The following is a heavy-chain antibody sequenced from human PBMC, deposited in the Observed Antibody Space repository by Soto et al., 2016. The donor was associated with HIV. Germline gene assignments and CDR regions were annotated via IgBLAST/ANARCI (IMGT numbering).Heavy chain of an antibody. J-gene: IGHJ4*02. CDR2: IKRDGTET. CDR3: ARGTKVIPDY. V-gene: IGHV3-74*01. Sequence: EVQLVESGGALIQPGESLRLSCTASGFTFSDFWMHWVRQVPGKGLVWLPHIKRDGTETNYADSVRGRFTVSRGNAKNTLYLQMNSLRADDTALYFCARGTKVIPDYWGQGTLVTVSS. D-gene: IGHD4-17*01. CDR1: GFTFSDFW.